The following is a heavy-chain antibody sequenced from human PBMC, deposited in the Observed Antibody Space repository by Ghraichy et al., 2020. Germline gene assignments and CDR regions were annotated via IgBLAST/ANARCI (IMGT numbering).Heavy chain of an antibody. V-gene: IGHV3-23*01. CDR1: GFTFNNYA. CDR3: ARVPTLWFGELLFDY. D-gene: IGHD3-10*01. J-gene: IGHJ4*02. Sequence: GGSLRLSCAASGFTFNNYAMTWVRQAPGKGLEWVSAITGSSGTTYYADSVKGRFTISRDKSKNTLYLRMNSLRAEDTAIYYCARVPTLWFGELLFDYWGQGTLVTVSS. CDR2: ITGSSGTT.